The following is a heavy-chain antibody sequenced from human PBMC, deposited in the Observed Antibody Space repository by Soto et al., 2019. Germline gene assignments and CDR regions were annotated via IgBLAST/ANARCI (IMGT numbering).Heavy chain of an antibody. CDR2: ISGSGGST. CDR3: AKELTVRFLEWLSKEYYFDY. J-gene: IGHJ4*02. D-gene: IGHD3-3*01. V-gene: IGHV3-23*01. Sequence: PGGSLRLSCAASGFTFSSYAMSWVRQAPGKGLEWVSAISGSGGSTYYADSVKGRFTISRDNSKNTLYPQMNSLRAEDTAVYYCAKELTVRFLEWLSKEYYFDYWVQGTLVTVSS. CDR1: GFTFSSYA.